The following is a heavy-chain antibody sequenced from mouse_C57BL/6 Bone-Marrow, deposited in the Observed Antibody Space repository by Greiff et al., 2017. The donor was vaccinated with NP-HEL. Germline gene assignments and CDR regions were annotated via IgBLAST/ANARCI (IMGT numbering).Heavy chain of an antibody. V-gene: IGHV1-39*01. D-gene: IGHD1-1*01. Sequence: VQLKESGPELVKPGASVKISCKASGYSFTDYNMNWVKQSNGKSLEWIGVINPNYGTTSYNQKFKGKATLTVDQSSSTAYMQLNSLTSEDSAVYYCARSGYYGSREFDVWGTGTTVTVSS. CDR1: GYSFTDYN. CDR2: INPNYGTT. CDR3: ARSGYYGSREFDV. J-gene: IGHJ1*03.